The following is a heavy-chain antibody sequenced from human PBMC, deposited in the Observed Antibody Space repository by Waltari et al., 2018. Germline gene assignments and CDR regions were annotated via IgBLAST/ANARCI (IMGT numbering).Heavy chain of an antibody. Sequence: EVQLVQSGAEVKKPGATVKISCKASGYTFTDYYMHWVQQAPGKGLEWMGRVDLEDGETIYAEKFQGRVTITADTSTDTAYMELTSLRSEDTAVYYCATSPLRFLEWVNWFDPWGQGTLVTVSS. J-gene: IGHJ5*02. V-gene: IGHV1-69-2*01. CDR3: ATSPLRFLEWVNWFDP. CDR2: VDLEDGET. CDR1: GYTFTDYY. D-gene: IGHD3-3*01.